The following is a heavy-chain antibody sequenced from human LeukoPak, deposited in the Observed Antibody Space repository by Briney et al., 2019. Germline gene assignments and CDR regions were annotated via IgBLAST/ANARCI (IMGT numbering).Heavy chain of an antibody. D-gene: IGHD4-23*01. V-gene: IGHV4-31*03. Sequence: SSQTLSLTCTVSGGSISSGGYYWRWIRQHPGKGLEWIGYIYYSGSTYYNPSLKSRVTISVDTSKNQFSLKLSSVTAADTAVYYCARARGGKKDAFDIWGQGTMVTVSS. CDR3: ARARGGKKDAFDI. CDR2: IYYSGST. J-gene: IGHJ3*02. CDR1: GGSISSGGYY.